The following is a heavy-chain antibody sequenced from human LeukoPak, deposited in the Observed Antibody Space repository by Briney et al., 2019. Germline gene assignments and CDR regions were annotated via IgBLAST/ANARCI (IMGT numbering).Heavy chain of an antibody. Sequence: GGSLRLSCAASGFTFSSYWMSWVRQAPGKGLEWVSSISSSSSYIYYADSVKGRFTISRDNAKNSLYLQMNSLRAEDTAVYYCARLTGDKLYYFDYWGQGTLVTVSS. D-gene: IGHD7-27*01. V-gene: IGHV3-21*01. J-gene: IGHJ4*02. CDR2: ISSSSSYI. CDR1: GFTFSSYW. CDR3: ARLTGDKLYYFDY.